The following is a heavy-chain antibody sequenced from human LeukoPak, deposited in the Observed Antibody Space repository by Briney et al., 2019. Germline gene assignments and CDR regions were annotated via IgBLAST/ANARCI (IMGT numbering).Heavy chain of an antibody. CDR1: GFTFSSYA. CDR3: AKDRGSSTVGVFDY. J-gene: IGHJ4*02. Sequence: PGGSLRLSCAASGFTFSSYAMHWVRQAPGKGLEWVSGISWNSGSIGYADSVKGRFTISRDNAKNSLYLQMNSLRAEDMALYYCAKDRGSSTVGVFDYWGQGTPVTVSS. CDR2: ISWNSGSI. V-gene: IGHV3-9*03. D-gene: IGHD6-6*01.